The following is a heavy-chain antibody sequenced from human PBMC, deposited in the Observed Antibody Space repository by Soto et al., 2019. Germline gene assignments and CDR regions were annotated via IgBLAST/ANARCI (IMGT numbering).Heavy chain of an antibody. J-gene: IGHJ4*02. V-gene: IGHV4-39*01. Sequence: PSETLSLTCTVSGGSISSSSYYWGWIRQPPGKGLEWIGSIYYSGSTYYNPSLKSRVTISVDTSKNQFSLKLSSVTAADTAVYYCARAGERGNSPLTMIVAPFDYWGQGTLVTVS. CDR2: IYYSGST. CDR1: GGSISSSSYY. CDR3: ARAGERGNSPLTMIVAPFDY. D-gene: IGHD3-22*01.